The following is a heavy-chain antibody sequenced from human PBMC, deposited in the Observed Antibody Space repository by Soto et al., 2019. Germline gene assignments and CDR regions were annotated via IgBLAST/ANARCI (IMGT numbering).Heavy chain of an antibody. Sequence: ASVKVSCKASGYSFTSFAISWVRQAPGQGLEWMGWISAYNGNTNYAQKLQGRVTLTTDTSTSTAYMELRSLRSDDTAVYYCARDNRGYTAHWYYELWGRGTLVPVSS. D-gene: IGHD3-22*01. CDR3: ARDNRGYTAHWYYEL. CDR2: ISAYNGNT. J-gene: IGHJ2*01. V-gene: IGHV1-18*01. CDR1: GYSFTSFA.